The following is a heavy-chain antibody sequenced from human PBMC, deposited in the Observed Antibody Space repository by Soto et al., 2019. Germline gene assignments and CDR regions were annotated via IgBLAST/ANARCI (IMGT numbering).Heavy chain of an antibody. CDR3: TREECESSYQAY. CDR1: GGSISRGGYC. V-gene: IGHV4-31*03. Sequence: SETLSLTCTVSGGSISRGGYCCGWIRQHPGKGLEWIGYISYSGDTYSNPSLKNRITMSVDTSNNQFSLKLSSVTAADTAVYYCTREECESSYQAYWGQGTLVTVSS. CDR2: ISYSGDT. J-gene: IGHJ4*02. D-gene: IGHD3-3*01.